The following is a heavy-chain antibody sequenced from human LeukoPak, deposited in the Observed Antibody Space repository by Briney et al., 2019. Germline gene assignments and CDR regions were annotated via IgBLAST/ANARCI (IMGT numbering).Heavy chain of an antibody. D-gene: IGHD1-26*01. CDR1: GYTFTSYG. CDR2: MNPNSGNT. V-gene: IGHV1-8*02. Sequence: ASVKVSCKASGYTFTSYGISWVRQAPGQGLEWMGWMNPNSGNTGYAQKFQGRVTMTRNTSISTAYMELSSLRSEDTAVYYCAIVGATKTNYWGQGTLVTVSS. CDR3: AIVGATKTNY. J-gene: IGHJ4*02.